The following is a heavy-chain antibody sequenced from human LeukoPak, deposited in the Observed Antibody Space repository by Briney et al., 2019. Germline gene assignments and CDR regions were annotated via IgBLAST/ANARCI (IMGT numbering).Heavy chain of an antibody. J-gene: IGHJ4*02. D-gene: IGHD6-19*01. V-gene: IGHV3-30*18. CDR2: ISYDGTNK. CDR3: AKDRYSSGWYRSYFDY. Sequence: KPGGSLRLSCAAPGSTFSSYGMHWVRQAPGKGLEWVAVISYDGTNKYYADYVKGRFTISRDNSKNTLYLQMNSLRAEDTAVYYCAKDRYSSGWYRSYFDYWGQGTLVTVSA. CDR1: GSTFSSYG.